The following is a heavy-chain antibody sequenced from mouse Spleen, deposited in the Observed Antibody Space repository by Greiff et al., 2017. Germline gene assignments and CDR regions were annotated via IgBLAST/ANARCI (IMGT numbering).Heavy chain of an antibody. V-gene: IGHV2-2*01. Sequence: QVQLKESGPGLVQPSQSLSITCTVSGFSLTSYGVHWVRQSPGKGLEWLGVIWSGGSTDYNAAFISRLSISKDNSKSQVFFKMNSLQADDTAIYYCARNRGNYYGSSFYWYFDVWGTGTTVTVSS. CDR2: IWSGGST. D-gene: IGHD1-1*01. J-gene: IGHJ1*03. CDR1: GFSLTSYG. CDR3: ARNRGNYYGSSFYWYFDV.